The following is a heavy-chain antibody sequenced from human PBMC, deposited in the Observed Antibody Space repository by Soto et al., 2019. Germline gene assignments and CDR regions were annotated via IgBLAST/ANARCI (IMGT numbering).Heavy chain of an antibody. CDR1: GFTFSSYS. Sequence: GGSLRLSCAASGFTFSSYSMNWVRQAPGKGLEWVSSISSSSSYIYYADSVKGRFTISRDNAKNSLYLQMNSLRAEDTAVYYCARDGDVGGSYPYYYYGMDVWGQGTTVTVSS. D-gene: IGHD1-26*01. CDR3: ARDGDVGGSYPYYYYGMDV. J-gene: IGHJ6*02. CDR2: ISSSSSYI. V-gene: IGHV3-21*01.